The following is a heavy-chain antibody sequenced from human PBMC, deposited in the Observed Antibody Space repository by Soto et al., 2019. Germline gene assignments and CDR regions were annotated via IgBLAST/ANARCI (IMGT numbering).Heavy chain of an antibody. V-gene: IGHV4-39*01. J-gene: IGHJ5*01. D-gene: IGHD3-3*01. Sequence: TETLSLPCTVTVCSIRTRIYFGVWLRQPTGKGEVGNGSIFYNGNSYYNPSLKSRVTMSVDTSQNQFSLKLSSVTAADTAVYYCAGRTSLTSVEIFSGGLSGYNWVDPWGRGTLVTVSS. CDR3: AGRTSLTSVEIFSGGLSGYNWVDP. CDR1: VCSIRTRIYF. CDR2: IFYNGNS.